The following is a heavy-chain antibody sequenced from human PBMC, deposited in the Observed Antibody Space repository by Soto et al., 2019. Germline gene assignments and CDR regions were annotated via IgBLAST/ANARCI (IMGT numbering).Heavy chain of an antibody. D-gene: IGHD2-15*01. Sequence: GGSLRLSCVASGFTFSRSGMHWVRQAPGKGLEWVAIIWFDGSETHYADSVKGRFTISRDNSKNTLYLQMDSLSAEDTAVYYCAKDGQHCSGGSCYSAHFDYWGQGALVTVSS. CDR1: GFTFSRSG. J-gene: IGHJ4*02. CDR2: IWFDGSET. CDR3: AKDGQHCSGGSCYSAHFDY. V-gene: IGHV3-33*06.